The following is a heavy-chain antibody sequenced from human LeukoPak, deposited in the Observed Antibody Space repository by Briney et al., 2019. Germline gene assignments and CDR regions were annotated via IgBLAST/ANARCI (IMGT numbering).Heavy chain of an antibody. CDR1: RFTFNYYA. J-gene: IGHJ4*02. CDR3: AKDLRGSGWYYFDY. CDR2: ISYDGSDK. Sequence: GGSLRLSCAASRFTFNYYAMHWVRQAPGKGLEGVAVISYDGSDKYYADSVKGRFTISRDNSKNTLYLQMNSLRAEDTAVYYCAKDLRGSGWYYFDYWGQGTLVTVSS. D-gene: IGHD6-19*01. V-gene: IGHV3-30*18.